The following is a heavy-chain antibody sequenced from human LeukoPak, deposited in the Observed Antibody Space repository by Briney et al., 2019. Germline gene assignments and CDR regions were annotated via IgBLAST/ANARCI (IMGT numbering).Heavy chain of an antibody. CDR3: ARGYCSSTSCYAWFDP. CDR2: INPSGGST. Sequence: ASVKVSCKASRYTFTLYYMHWVRQAPGQGLEWMGTINPSGGSTHYAQRFQGRVTMTRDTSTSTVDMELSSLRSEDTAVYYCARGYCSSTSCYAWFDPWGQGTLVTVSS. D-gene: IGHD2-2*01. V-gene: IGHV1-46*01. CDR1: RYTFTLYY. J-gene: IGHJ5*02.